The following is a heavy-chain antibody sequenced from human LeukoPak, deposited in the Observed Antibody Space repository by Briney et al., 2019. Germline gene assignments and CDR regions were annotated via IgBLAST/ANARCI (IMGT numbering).Heavy chain of an antibody. Sequence: SETLSLTCTVSGYSISSGYYWGWIRQPPGKGLEWIGSIYHSGSTFYNPSPKSRVTISVDTSKNQFSLKLSSVTAADTAMYYCPRDLPIYDSSGFPDYWGQGSLVTGSS. V-gene: IGHV4-38-2*02. J-gene: IGHJ4*02. CDR3: PRDLPIYDSSGFPDY. D-gene: IGHD3-22*01. CDR1: GYSISSGYY. CDR2: IYHSGST.